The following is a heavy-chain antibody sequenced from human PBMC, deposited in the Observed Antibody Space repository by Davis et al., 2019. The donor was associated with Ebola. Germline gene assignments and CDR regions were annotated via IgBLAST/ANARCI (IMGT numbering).Heavy chain of an antibody. V-gene: IGHV5-51*01. Sequence: GESLKISCKGSGYSFTGHWIVWVRQMPGKGLEWMGIIYPDDSDTRYSPSFQGQVTISADKSISTAYLQWNNLKASDTAMYYCARGLAMDVWGKGTTVTVSS. CDR2: IYPDDSDT. CDR1: GYSFTGHW. D-gene: IGHD3-16*01. J-gene: IGHJ6*03. CDR3: ARGLAMDV.